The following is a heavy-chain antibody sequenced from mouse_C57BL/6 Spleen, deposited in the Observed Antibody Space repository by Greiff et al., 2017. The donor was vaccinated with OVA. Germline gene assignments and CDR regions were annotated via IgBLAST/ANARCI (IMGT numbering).Heavy chain of an antibody. CDR3: TRTGTDAMDY. Sequence: VQLQQSGAELVRPGASVKLSCTASGFNIKDYYMHWVKQRPEQGLEWIGRIDPEDGDPEYAPKFQGKATMTADTSSNTAYLQLSSLTSEDTAVYYCTRTGTDAMDYWGQGTSVTVSS. J-gene: IGHJ4*01. V-gene: IGHV14-1*01. CDR2: IDPEDGDP. CDR1: GFNIKDYY. D-gene: IGHD4-1*01.